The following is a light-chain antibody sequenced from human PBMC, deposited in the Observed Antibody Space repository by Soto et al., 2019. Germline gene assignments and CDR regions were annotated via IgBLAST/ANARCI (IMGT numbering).Light chain of an antibody. CDR2: DVS. CDR3: SSYTTSSTYA. Sequence: QSALTQPASVSGSPGQSIAISCTGTSSDVGGYNYVSWYQQHPGKAPKLILCDVSNRPSGVSDRFSGSKSGNTASLTISGLQTEDEADYYCSSYTTSSTYAFGTGTKVTVL. CDR1: SSDVGGYNY. J-gene: IGLJ1*01. V-gene: IGLV2-14*01.